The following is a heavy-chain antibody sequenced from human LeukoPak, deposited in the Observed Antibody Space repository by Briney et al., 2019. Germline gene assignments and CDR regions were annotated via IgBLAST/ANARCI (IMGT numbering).Heavy chain of an antibody. D-gene: IGHD4-17*01. CDR3: AKRGGTTVTTSNFHMDV. CDR1: GFTFSRYG. CDR2: IGYDGSNK. V-gene: IGHV3-30*02. Sequence: VRSLSLSCAASGFTFSRYGMHWVRQAPGKGLEWVAFIGYDGSNKYTADSARGRFTLSRDNSKDTLYLQMNSLRAEDTAVYYCAKRGGTTVTTSNFHMDVWGKGTTVTVSS. J-gene: IGHJ6*03.